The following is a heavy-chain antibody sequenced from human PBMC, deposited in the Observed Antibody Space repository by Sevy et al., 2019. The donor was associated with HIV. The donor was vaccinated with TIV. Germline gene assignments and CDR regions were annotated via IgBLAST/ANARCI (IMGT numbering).Heavy chain of an antibody. CDR1: GFNFDDYS. Sequence: GGSLRLSCAASGFNFDDYSMSWVRQSPGKGLEWVSGINWNGDGTGYADSVKGRFTISRDNAKNSLYLQLNSLRADDTAFYYCARDRAGPFDSWGQGALVTVS. J-gene: IGHJ4*02. CDR3: ARDRAGPFDS. CDR2: INWNGDGT. V-gene: IGHV3-20*04.